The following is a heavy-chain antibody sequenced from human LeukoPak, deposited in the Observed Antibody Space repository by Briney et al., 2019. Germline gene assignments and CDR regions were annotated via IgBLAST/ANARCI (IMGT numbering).Heavy chain of an antibody. CDR2: ISSSSSYT. CDR3: ARENRNWNDHNWFDP. J-gene: IGHJ5*02. D-gene: IGHD1-1*01. Sequence: GGSLRLSCAASGFTFSDYYMSWLRQAPGKGLEWVSYISSSSSYTNYADSVKGRFTISRDNAKNSLYLQMNSLRAEDTAVYYCARENRNWNDHNWFDPWGQGTLVTVSS. CDR1: GFTFSDYY. V-gene: IGHV3-11*06.